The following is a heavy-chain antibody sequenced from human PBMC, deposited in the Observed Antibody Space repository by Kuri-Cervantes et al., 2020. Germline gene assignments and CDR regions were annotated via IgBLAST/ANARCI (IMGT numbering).Heavy chain of an antibody. D-gene: IGHD5-18*01. Sequence: LSLTCAASGFTFSSYGMHWVRQAPGKGLEWVSYISSSGSTIYYADSVKGRFTISRDNAKNSLYLQMNSLRAEDTAVYYCARAFDWYSYGALYYWGQGTLVTVSS. CDR1: GFTFSSYG. CDR3: ARAFDWYSYGALYY. V-gene: IGHV3-48*04. CDR2: ISSSGSTI. J-gene: IGHJ4*02.